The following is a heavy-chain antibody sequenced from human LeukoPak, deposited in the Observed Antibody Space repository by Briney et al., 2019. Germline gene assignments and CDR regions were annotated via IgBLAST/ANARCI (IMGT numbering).Heavy chain of an antibody. J-gene: IGHJ4*02. CDR3: AHGSMYQLDY. CDR2: IRYDGSNK. D-gene: IGHD2-2*01. V-gene: IGHV3-30*02. CDR1: GFTFSSYG. Sequence: PGGSLRLSCGASGFTFSSYGMHWVRQAPGKGLEWVAFIRYDGSNKYYADSVKGLFTISRDNSKNTLYLQMNSLRAEDTAVYYCAHGSMYQLDYWGQGALVTVSS.